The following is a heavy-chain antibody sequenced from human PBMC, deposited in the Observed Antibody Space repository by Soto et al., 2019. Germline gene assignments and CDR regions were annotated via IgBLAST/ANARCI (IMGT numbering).Heavy chain of an antibody. CDR3: AIREATRQRRRDFDY. CDR1: GYTFTSYD. Sequence: QVQLVQSGAEVKKPGASVKVSCKASGYTFTSYDINWVRQATGQGLEWMGWMNPNSGNTGYAQKFEGRVTMTRNTSISTAYMELSSLRSEDTAVYYCAIREATRQRRRDFDYWGQGTLVTVSS. CDR2: MNPNSGNT. J-gene: IGHJ4*02. D-gene: IGHD6-25*01. V-gene: IGHV1-8*01.